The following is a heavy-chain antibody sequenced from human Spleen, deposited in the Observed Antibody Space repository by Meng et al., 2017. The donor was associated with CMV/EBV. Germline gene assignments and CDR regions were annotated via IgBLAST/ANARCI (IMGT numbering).Heavy chain of an antibody. J-gene: IGHJ5*02. D-gene: IGHD2-15*01. CDR3: ARDIYCSGGSCYGLDP. CDR1: GGSFSGYY. Sequence: GQLQQGGPGPLKPPGPLSPTCAVYGGSFSGYYWSWIRQPAGKGLEWIGRIYTSGSTNYNPSLKSRVTMSVDTSKNQFSLKLSSVAAADTAVYYCARDIYCSGGSCYGLDPWGQGTLVTVSS. CDR2: IYTSGST. V-gene: IGHV4-59*10.